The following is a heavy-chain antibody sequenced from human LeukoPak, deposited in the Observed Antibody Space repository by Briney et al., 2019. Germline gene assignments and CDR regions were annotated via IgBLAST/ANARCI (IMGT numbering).Heavy chain of an antibody. Sequence: ASVKVSCKASGYTFTSYGILWVRQAPGQGLEWMGWISAYNGNTKYAQKLQGRVTMTTDTSTSTAYMELRSLRSDDTAVYYCARVLLTDYYMDVWGKGTTVTVSS. V-gene: IGHV1-18*01. CDR2: ISAYNGNT. CDR3: ARVLLTDYYMDV. CDR1: GYTFTSYG. J-gene: IGHJ6*03.